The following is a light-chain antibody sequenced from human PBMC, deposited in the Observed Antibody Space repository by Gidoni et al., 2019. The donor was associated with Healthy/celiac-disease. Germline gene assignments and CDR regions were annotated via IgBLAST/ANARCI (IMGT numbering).Light chain of an antibody. J-gene: IGKJ3*01. CDR2: GAP. CDR1: QSVSSSY. CDR3: QQYGSSPPIT. V-gene: IGKV3-20*01. Sequence: ETVLTPSLGPLSLSPGERATLSCRASQSVSSSYLAWYQQNPGQAPRLLIYGAPSRATGRPDWISGSGSGTEYSLTISRLEPEDFAVYYCQQYGSSPPITFGPXTKVDIK.